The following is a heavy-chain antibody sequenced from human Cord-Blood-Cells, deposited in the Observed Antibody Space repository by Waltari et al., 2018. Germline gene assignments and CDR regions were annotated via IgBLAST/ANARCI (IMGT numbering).Heavy chain of an antibody. CDR3: ARGVYFDY. V-gene: IGHV4-38-2*01. CDR1: GYSLSSGYY. D-gene: IGHD2-8*01. J-gene: IGHJ4*02. CDR2: IYHSGST. Sequence: QVQLQESGPGLVKPSETLSLTCAVSGYSLSSGYYWGWIRQPPGKGLEWIGSIYHSGSTYYNPSLKSRVTISVDTSKNQFSLKLSSVTAADTAVYYCARGVYFDYWGQGTLVTVSS.